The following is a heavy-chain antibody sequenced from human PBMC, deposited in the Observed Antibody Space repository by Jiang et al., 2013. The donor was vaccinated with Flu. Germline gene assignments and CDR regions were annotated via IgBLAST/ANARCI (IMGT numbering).Heavy chain of an antibody. D-gene: IGHD2-2*02. CDR2: IIPIFGTA. J-gene: IGHJ6*03. V-gene: IGHV1-69*06. CDR1: GGTFSSYA. CDR3: ARGRMGVVPAAIHTYYYMDV. Sequence: SGAEVKKPGSSVKVSCKASGGTFSSYAISWVRQAPGQGLEWMGGIIPIFGTANYAQKFQGRVTITADKSTSTAYMELSSLRSEDTAVYYCARGRMGVVPAAIHTYYYMDVWGKGTTVTVSS.